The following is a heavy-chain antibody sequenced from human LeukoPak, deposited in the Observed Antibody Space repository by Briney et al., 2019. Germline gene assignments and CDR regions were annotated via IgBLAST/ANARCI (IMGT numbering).Heavy chain of an antibody. CDR3: ARVTGTPPYYYYGMDV. Sequence: SQTLSLTCTVSGGSISSGGYYWSWIRQPPGKGLEWIGYIYYSGSTNYNPSLKSRVTISVDTSKNQFSLKLSSVTAADTAVYYCARVTGTPPYYYYGMDVWGQGTTVTVSS. CDR1: GGSISSGGYY. V-gene: IGHV4-61*08. J-gene: IGHJ6*02. D-gene: IGHD7-27*01. CDR2: IYYSGST.